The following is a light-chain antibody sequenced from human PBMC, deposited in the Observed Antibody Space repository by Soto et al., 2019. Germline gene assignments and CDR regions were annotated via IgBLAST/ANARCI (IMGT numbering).Light chain of an antibody. CDR2: GAS. J-gene: IGKJ1*01. CDR3: QQYNNWT. Sequence: EIVMTQSPATLSVSPGERATLSCRASQSVSSNLAWYHEKPGQAPRLLIYGASTRATGIPARFSGSGSGTEFTLTISSMQSEDFAVYYCQQYNNWTFGQGTKVDI. CDR1: QSVSSN. V-gene: IGKV3-15*01.